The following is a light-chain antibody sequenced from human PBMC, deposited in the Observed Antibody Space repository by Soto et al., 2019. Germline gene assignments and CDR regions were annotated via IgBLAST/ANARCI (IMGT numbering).Light chain of an antibody. V-gene: IGKV3-15*01. Sequence: IVMTQSPATLSVSPGDRVTLSCRSSQPVNNNLAWYQHKPGQAPRLLIYGASTRATGIPARFSGSGSGTDFTLTISRLEPGDLAVYYCQQFGNSPITFGQGTRLEIK. J-gene: IGKJ5*01. CDR1: QPVNNN. CDR2: GAS. CDR3: QQFGNSPIT.